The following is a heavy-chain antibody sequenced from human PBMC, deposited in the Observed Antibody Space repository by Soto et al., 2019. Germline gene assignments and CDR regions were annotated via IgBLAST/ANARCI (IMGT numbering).Heavy chain of an antibody. Sequence: EVQLVESGGGLVQPGGSLRLSCASSGFTFSSCSMNWVRQAPGKGLEWVSFISGSGGTKYYADSVKGRFTISTDNAKNSLYLQMSGLRDEHTTGCYCAEYCSSYVCFDYWGQGTLVTVSS. CDR2: ISGSGGTK. J-gene: IGHJ4*02. D-gene: IGHD2-15*01. V-gene: IGHV3-48*02. CDR3: AEYCSSYVCFDY. CDR1: GFTFSSCS.